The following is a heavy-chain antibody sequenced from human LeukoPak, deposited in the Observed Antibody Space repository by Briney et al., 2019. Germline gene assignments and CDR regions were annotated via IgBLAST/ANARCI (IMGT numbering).Heavy chain of an antibody. CDR1: GYTFTGYY. Sequence: SVKVSCKASGYTFTGYYMHWVRQAPGQGLEWMGGIIPIFGTANCAQKFQGRVTITTDESTSTAYMELSSLRSEDTAVYYCARANSPHQNYFDYWGQGTLVTVSS. J-gene: IGHJ4*02. CDR3: ARANSPHQNYFDY. V-gene: IGHV1-69*05. CDR2: IIPIFGTA. D-gene: IGHD2-2*01.